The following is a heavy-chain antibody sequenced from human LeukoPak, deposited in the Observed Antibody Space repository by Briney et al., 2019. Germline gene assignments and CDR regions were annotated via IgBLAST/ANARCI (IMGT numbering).Heavy chain of an antibody. CDR2: TYYRSKWYN. D-gene: IGHD5-18*01. Sequence: SQTLSLTCAISGDSVSSNSAAWNWIRQSPSRGLEWLGRTYYRSKWYNDYAVSVKSRITINPDTSKNQFSLQLNSVTPEDTAVYYCARGQLRHRVDTAYNWFDPWGQGTLVTVSS. CDR3: ARGQLRHRVDTAYNWFDP. CDR1: GDSVSSNSAA. J-gene: IGHJ5*02. V-gene: IGHV6-1*01.